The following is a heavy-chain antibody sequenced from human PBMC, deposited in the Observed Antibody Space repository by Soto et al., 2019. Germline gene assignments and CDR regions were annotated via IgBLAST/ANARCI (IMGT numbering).Heavy chain of an antibody. Sequence: VASVKVSCKASGFTFTNYYIHWVRQAPGQGLEWMGLINPSGGGTFYAQKFQGRVTVTRDTSTGTVYMELSNLRSEDTAVYFCARDSGDTTLRQWGRSFHYWGQGTLVTVSS. J-gene: IGHJ4*02. V-gene: IGHV1-46*01. D-gene: IGHD1-1*01. CDR3: ARDSGDTTLRQWGRSFHY. CDR1: GFTFTNYY. CDR2: INPSGGGT.